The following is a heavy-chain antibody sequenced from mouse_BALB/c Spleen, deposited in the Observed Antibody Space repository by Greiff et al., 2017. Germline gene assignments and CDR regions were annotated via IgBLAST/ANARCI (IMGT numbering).Heavy chain of an antibody. Sequence: EVKLLESGPGLVKPSQSLSLTCTVTGYSITSDYAWNWIRQFPGNKLEWMGYISYSGSTSYNPSLKSRISITRDTSKNQFFLQLNSVTTEDTATYYCARSSGYDEKGYYYAMDYWGQGTSVTVSS. CDR3: ARSSGYDEKGYYYAMDY. CDR1: GYSITSDYA. CDR2: ISYSGST. V-gene: IGHV3-2*02. D-gene: IGHD2-14*01. J-gene: IGHJ4*01.